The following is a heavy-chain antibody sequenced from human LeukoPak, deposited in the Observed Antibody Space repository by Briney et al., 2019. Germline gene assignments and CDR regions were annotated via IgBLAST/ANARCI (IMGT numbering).Heavy chain of an antibody. J-gene: IGHJ2*01. CDR3: ARDGDCGGDCYDGYFDL. D-gene: IGHD2-21*02. Sequence: GGSLRLSCAASGFTFSSCAMSWVRQAPGKGLEWVSIISGSGGSTYYAESVKGRFTISRDNSKNTLYLQMNSLRAEDTAVYYCARDGDCGGDCYDGYFDLWGRGTLVTVSS. V-gene: IGHV3-23*01. CDR1: GFTFSSCA. CDR2: ISGSGGST.